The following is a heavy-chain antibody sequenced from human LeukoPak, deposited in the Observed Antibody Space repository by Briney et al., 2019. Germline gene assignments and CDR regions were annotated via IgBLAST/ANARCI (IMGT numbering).Heavy chain of an antibody. CDR1: GVSIDDYY. J-gene: IGHJ4*02. CDR2: INHSGYT. CDR3: TRMTTGHDY. D-gene: IGHD4-17*01. V-gene: IGHV4-34*01. Sequence: PSETLSLTCAVSGVSIDDYYWSWVRQPPGKGLEWIGEINHSGYTNDSPSLKSRVTMSIDTSRKQFSLNLRSVTVADTAVYYCTRMTTGHDYWGQGTLVTVSS.